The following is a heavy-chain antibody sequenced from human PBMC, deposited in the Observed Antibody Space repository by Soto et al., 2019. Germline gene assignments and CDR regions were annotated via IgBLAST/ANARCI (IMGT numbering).Heavy chain of an antibody. Sequence: PSETLALTCTVSSGSISSSSFYWGWIRQPPGKGLEWIGSIYYTGSTYYNPSLKSRVTISIDRSKNHFSLKMSSVTAADTAVYYCARLYPYISSYGMDVWGQGTTVTVS. V-gene: IGHV4-39*02. CDR1: SGSISSSSFY. J-gene: IGHJ6*02. CDR2: IYYTGST. CDR3: ARLYPYISSYGMDV. D-gene: IGHD3-16*01.